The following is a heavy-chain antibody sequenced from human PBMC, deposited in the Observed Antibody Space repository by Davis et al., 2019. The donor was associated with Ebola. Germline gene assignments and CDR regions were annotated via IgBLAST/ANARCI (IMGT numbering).Heavy chain of an antibody. CDR3: ARDGEAFDSSGAYEVPFDY. Sequence: PGGSLRLSCVTSGFTFSTYWMSWVRQVPGKGLEWLANISPDGSNKQYVDSVKGRVTISRDNAKNSLYLEINSLRAEDTAVYYCARDGEAFDSSGAYEVPFDYWGQGTLVTVSS. CDR1: GFTFSTYW. D-gene: IGHD3-22*01. J-gene: IGHJ4*02. CDR2: ISPDGSNK. V-gene: IGHV3-7*01.